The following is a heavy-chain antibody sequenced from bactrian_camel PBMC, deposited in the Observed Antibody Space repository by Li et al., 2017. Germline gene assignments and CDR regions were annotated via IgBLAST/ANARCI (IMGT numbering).Heavy chain of an antibody. CDR2: IYTGGGST. V-gene: IGHV3S40*01. CDR1: GYTYSSNF. J-gene: IGHJ6*01. D-gene: IGHD3*01. Sequence: VQLVESGGGLVQPGGSLRLSCAASGYTYSSNFMGWFRQTPGKEREGVAAIYTGGGSTYYTDSVKGRFTISRDNAKNTVYLQMNSLKPEDTAVYYCAADASDCYERRGYWGQGTQVTV. CDR3: AADASDCYERRGY.